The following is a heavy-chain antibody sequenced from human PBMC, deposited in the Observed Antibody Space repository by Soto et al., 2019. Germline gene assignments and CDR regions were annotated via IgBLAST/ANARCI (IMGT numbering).Heavy chain of an antibody. CDR1: GRSISSGGYY. V-gene: IGHV4-31*01. D-gene: IGHD4-17*01. Sequence: QVQLQESVPGLVKPSQTLSLTCTVSGRSISSGGYYWSWISQHPVKGLEWIGYIYYSGSTYYNPCLQSLGTISVDTSENQLSVKLSSVTDADMAVYYCARAVLGTVTSYPYYWGQGTLVSGSS. J-gene: IGHJ4*02. CDR2: IYYSGST. CDR3: ARAVLGTVTSYPYY.